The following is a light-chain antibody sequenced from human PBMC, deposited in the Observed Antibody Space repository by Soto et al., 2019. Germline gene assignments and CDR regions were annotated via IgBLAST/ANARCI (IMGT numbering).Light chain of an antibody. V-gene: IGLV2-14*03. CDR2: DVS. Sequence: QSALTQPASVSGSPGQSITISCTGTSSDVGGYNYVSWYQHHPGKAPKLMIYDVSNRPSGVSNRFSGSKSGNTASLTISGLQAEDEADYYCNSYTSSSTLVFGPGTKVTVL. CDR1: SSDVGGYNY. J-gene: IGLJ1*01. CDR3: NSYTSSSTLV.